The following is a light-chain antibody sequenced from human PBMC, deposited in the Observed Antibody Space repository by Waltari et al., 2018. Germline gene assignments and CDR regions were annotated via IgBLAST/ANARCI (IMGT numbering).Light chain of an antibody. CDR3: QQYNSILGT. J-gene: IGKJ1*01. CDR1: QSISSW. CDR2: KAS. Sequence: DIQMTQSPSTLSASVGDRVTITCRASQSISSWLAWYQHKPGKAPKLLIYKASSLESGVPSRFSGSGSGTEFTLTLSSLQPDDFATYYCQQYNSILGTFGQGTKVEIK. V-gene: IGKV1-5*03.